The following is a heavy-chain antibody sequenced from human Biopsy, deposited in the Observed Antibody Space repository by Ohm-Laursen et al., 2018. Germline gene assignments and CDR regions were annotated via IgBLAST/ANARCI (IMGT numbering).Heavy chain of an antibody. CDR3: TRGGYYYDSLAYYYWFDP. CDR2: INAKTGHT. D-gene: IGHD3-22*01. CDR1: GSTFTGYP. J-gene: IGHJ5*02. V-gene: IGHV1-2*02. Sequence: SVNVSCPASGSTFTGYPVHWVRQAPGQGLEWLGWINAKTGHTNYAQTFQGRVTMTRDTSISTAYVDLSSLRSDDTAVYYCTRGGYYYDSLAYYYWFDPWGQGTLVTVSS.